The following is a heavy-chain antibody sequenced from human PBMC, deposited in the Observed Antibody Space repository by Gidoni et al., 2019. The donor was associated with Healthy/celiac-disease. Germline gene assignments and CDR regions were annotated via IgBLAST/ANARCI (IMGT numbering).Heavy chain of an antibody. CDR2: ISGSGGIT. D-gene: IGHD6-13*01. Sequence: EVQLLESGGGLVQPGGSLRLSCTASGFTFSSYAMSWVRQAPGKGLEWVSSISGSGGITYHADSVKGRFTISRDNSKNTVYLQMNSLRADDTAVYYCAKAGGYSSSWAIDYWGQGTLVTVSS. V-gene: IGHV3-23*01. J-gene: IGHJ4*02. CDR3: AKAGGYSSSWAIDY. CDR1: GFTFSSYA.